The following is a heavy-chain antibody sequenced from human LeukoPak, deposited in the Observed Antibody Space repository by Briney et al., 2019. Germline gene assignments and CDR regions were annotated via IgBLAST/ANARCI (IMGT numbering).Heavy chain of an antibody. V-gene: IGHV1-2*02. CDR3: ARPDGGYSYGEFDY. D-gene: IGHD5-18*01. Sequence: ASVKVSCKASGYTFSSYDINWVRQATGQGLEWMGWINPNSGGTNYAQKFQGRVTMTRDTSISTAYMELSRLRSDDTAVYYCARPDGGYSYGEFDYWGQGTLVAVSS. CDR2: INPNSGGT. J-gene: IGHJ4*02. CDR1: GYTFSSYD.